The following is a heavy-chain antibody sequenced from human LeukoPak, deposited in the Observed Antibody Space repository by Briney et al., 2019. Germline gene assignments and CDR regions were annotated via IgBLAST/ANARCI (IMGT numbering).Heavy chain of an antibody. Sequence: PGRSLRLSCAASGFTFSSYAMHWVRQAPGKGLEWVAVISYDGSNKYYADSAKGRFTISRDNSKNTLYLQMNSLRAEDTAVYYCARGGNYYDSSGSNYRLDYWGQGTLVTVSS. J-gene: IGHJ4*02. CDR2: ISYDGSNK. V-gene: IGHV3-30*04. CDR3: ARGGNYYDSSGSNYRLDY. D-gene: IGHD3-22*01. CDR1: GFTFSSYA.